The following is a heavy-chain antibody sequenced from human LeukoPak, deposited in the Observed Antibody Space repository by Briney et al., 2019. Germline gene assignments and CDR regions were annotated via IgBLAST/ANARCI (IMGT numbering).Heavy chain of an antibody. CDR1: GFTFSSYA. CDR2: ISYDGSNK. J-gene: IGHJ5*02. V-gene: IGHV3-30*04. Sequence: GGSLRLSCAASGFTFSSYAMHWVRQAPGKGLEWVAVISYDGSNKYYADSVKGRFTISRDNSKNTLYLQMNSLRAEDTAVYYCARDIVGKAAAGTGWFDPWGQGTLATVSS. CDR3: ARDIVGKAAAGTGWFDP. D-gene: IGHD6-13*01.